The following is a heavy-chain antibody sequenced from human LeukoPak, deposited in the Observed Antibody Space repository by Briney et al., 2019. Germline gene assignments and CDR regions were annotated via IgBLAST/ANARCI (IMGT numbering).Heavy chain of an antibody. CDR3: ARDLRGTLMVNKGDY. V-gene: IGHV3-48*03. CDR1: GFTFSGYE. Sequence: GGSLRLSCAASGFTFSGYELNWVRQAPGKGLDWVSYISSSSSTIYYADSVKGRFAISRDNAKNSLYLQMNSLRAEDTAVYYCARDLRGTLMVNKGDYWGQGTLVTVSS. J-gene: IGHJ4*02. D-gene: IGHD2-8*01. CDR2: ISSSSSTI.